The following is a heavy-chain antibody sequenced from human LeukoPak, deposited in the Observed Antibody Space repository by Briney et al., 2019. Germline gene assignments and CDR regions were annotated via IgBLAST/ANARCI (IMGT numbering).Heavy chain of an antibody. CDR1: GGSISSSSYY. CDR3: ARDLGIAAAGTGGYYDY. V-gene: IGHV4-39*07. D-gene: IGHD6-13*01. Sequence: SETLSLTCTVSGGSISSSSYYWGWIRQPPGKGLEWIGSIYYSGSTYYNPSLKSRVTILVDTSKNQFSLKLSSVTAADTAVYYCARDLGIAAAGTGGYYDYWGQGTLVTVSS. J-gene: IGHJ4*02. CDR2: IYYSGST.